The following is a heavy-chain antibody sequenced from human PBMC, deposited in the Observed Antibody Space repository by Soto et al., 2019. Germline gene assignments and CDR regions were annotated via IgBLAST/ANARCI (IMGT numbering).Heavy chain of an antibody. CDR2: IYPGDSDT. CDR1: GYSFTSHW. CDR3: ARHRPGGNPPYGMDV. D-gene: IGHD2-15*01. J-gene: IGHJ6*02. V-gene: IGHV5-51*01. Sequence: GESLKISCKGSGYSFTSHWIGWVRQMPGKGLEWMGIIYPGDSDTRYSPSFQGQVTISADKSISTAYLQWSSLKASDTAMYYCARHRPGGNPPYGMDVWGQGTTLTVSS.